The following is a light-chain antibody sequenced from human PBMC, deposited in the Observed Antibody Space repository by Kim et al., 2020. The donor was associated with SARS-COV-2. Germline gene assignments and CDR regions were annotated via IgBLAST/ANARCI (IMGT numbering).Light chain of an antibody. V-gene: IGKV3-15*01. CDR3: HQYNNWWT. J-gene: IGKJ1*01. CDR1: QSVSSS. CDR2: GAS. Sequence: EIVMTQSPATLSVSPGERATLFCRASQSVSSSLAWYQQKPGQAPRLLISGASTRATGIPARFSGSGSGTEFALTISSLQSEDSAVYYCHQYNNWWTFGQGTKVDIK.